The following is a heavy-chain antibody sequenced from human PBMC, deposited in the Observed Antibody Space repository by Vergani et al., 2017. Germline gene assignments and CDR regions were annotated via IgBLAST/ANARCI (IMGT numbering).Heavy chain of an antibody. V-gene: IGHV3-15*01. CDR1: GITFTNFA. D-gene: IGHD1-26*01. CDR2: IKRERGGGTT. J-gene: IGHJ6*03. Sequence: EVQLLESGGNLVQPGGSLRLFCAASGITFTNFAMTWVRQAPGEGLEWVGQIKRERGGGTTDYAAPVGSRFIISRDGSINTVSLQINSQKTVDTAVYDCIWAEMEVGARPDYYYYLDVWGKGTTVTVSS. CDR3: IWAEMEVGARPDYYYYLDV.